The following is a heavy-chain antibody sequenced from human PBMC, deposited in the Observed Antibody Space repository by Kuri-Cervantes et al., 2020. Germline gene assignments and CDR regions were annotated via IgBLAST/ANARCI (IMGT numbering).Heavy chain of an antibody. CDR2: IIPIFGTA. Sequence: SVKVSCKASGGTFSSYAISWVRQAPGQGLEWMGGIIPIFGTANYAQKFQGRVTITADKSTSTAYMELNSLRAEDTAVYYCARVLGAYSSGYYWYFDLWGRGTLITVSS. CDR1: GGTFSSYA. CDR3: ARVLGAYSSGYYWYFDL. V-gene: IGHV1-69*06. D-gene: IGHD6-19*01. J-gene: IGHJ2*01.